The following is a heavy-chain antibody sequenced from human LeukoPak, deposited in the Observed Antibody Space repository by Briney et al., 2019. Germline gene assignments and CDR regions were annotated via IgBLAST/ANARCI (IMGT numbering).Heavy chain of an antibody. V-gene: IGHV4-38-2*01. Sequence: PSETLSLTCAVSGYSISSGYYWGWIRQPPGKGLEWIGSIYHSGSTYYNPSLKSRVTISVDTSKNQFSLMLSSVTAADTAVYYCARYYYDSSGYSTADTDYWGQGTLVTVSS. J-gene: IGHJ4*02. CDR2: IYHSGST. CDR3: ARYYYDSSGYSTADTDY. CDR1: GYSISSGYY. D-gene: IGHD3-22*01.